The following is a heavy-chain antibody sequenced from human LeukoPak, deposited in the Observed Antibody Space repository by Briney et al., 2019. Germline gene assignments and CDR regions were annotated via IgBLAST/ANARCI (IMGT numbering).Heavy chain of an antibody. V-gene: IGHV4-59*08. J-gene: IGHJ4*02. CDR2: IYYSGST. D-gene: IGHD3-22*01. CDR3: ARLGYYYDSSGYTSVLDY. CDR1: GGSISSYY. Sequence: SETLSLTCTVSGGSISSYYWSWIRQPPGKGLGWIGYIYYSGSTNYNPSLKSRVTISVDTSKNQFSLKLSSVTAADTAVYYCARLGYYYDSSGYTSVLDYWGQGTLVTVSS.